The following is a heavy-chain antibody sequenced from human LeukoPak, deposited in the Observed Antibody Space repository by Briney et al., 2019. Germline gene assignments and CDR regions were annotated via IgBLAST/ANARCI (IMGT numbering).Heavy chain of an antibody. CDR2: LNPNSGNT. CDR1: GYTFTSYD. D-gene: IGHD3-10*01. CDR3: AREVLWFGELLRNWFDP. V-gene: IGHV1-8*03. J-gene: IGHJ5*02. Sequence: ASVQVSCKASGYTFTSYDINWVRQATGQGLEWMGWLNPNSGNTGYAQKFQGRVTITRNTSINTAYMELSSLRSEDTAVYYCAREVLWFGELLRNWFDPWGQGTLVTVSS.